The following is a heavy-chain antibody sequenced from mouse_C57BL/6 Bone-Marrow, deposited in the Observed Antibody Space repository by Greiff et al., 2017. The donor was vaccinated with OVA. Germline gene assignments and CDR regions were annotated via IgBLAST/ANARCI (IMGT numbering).Heavy chain of an antibody. D-gene: IGHD2-4*01. CDR3: ARSDYDGWYFDV. CDR1: GYTFTSYW. CDR2: IDPSDSET. V-gene: IGHV1-52*01. Sequence: QVKLQQPGAELVRPGSSVKLSCKASGYTFTSYWMNWVKQRPRQGLEWIGNIDPSDSETHYNQKFKDKATLTVDKSSSTAYMQLSSLTSEASAVYYCARSDYDGWYFDVWGTGTTVTVSS. J-gene: IGHJ1*03.